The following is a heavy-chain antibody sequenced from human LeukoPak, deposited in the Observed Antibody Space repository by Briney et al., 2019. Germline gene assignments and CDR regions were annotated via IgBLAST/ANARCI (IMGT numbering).Heavy chain of an antibody. CDR1: GGSISSYY. CDR3: ARGAYYYDSSGYYCYYYGMDV. V-gene: IGHV4-59*01. Sequence: SETLSLTCTVSGGSISSYYWSWIRQPPGKGLEWIGYIYYSGSTNYNPSLKSRVTISVDTSKNQFSLKLSSVTAADTAVYYCARGAYYYDSSGYYCYYYGMDVWGQGTTVTVSS. D-gene: IGHD3-22*01. CDR2: IYYSGST. J-gene: IGHJ6*02.